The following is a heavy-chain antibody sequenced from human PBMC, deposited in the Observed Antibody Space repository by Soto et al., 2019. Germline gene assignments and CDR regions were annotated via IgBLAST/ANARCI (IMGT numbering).Heavy chain of an antibody. D-gene: IGHD3-10*01. V-gene: IGHV3-23*01. CDR1: GFTFSSYA. Sequence: PGESLRLSCAASGFTFSSYAMSWVRQAPGKGLEWVSGISDSGGSTYYADSVKGRFTISRDNSKNTLYLQMNSLRAEDTAVYYCAKGTYYYGSAPYYFDYWGQGTLVTVSS. CDR2: ISDSGGST. CDR3: AKGTYYYGSAPYYFDY. J-gene: IGHJ4*02.